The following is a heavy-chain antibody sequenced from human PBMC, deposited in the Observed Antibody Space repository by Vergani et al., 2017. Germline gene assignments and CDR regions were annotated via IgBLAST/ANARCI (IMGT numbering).Heavy chain of an antibody. CDR1: GFSLDTSGVG. J-gene: IGHJ4*01. Sequence: QITLKESGPTLVKPTQTLTLTCTVSGFSLDTSGVGVAWIRQPPGKALECLGLIYWNDERRYSPSLSGRLSIIRDTSKNEVVLTMTNMDPADTATYYCAHKPVPXLWFGDLWDYFDYWGQGTLGTVSS. V-gene: IGHV2-5*01. CDR3: AHKPVPXLWFGDLWDYFDY. D-gene: IGHD3-10*01. CDR2: IYWNDER.